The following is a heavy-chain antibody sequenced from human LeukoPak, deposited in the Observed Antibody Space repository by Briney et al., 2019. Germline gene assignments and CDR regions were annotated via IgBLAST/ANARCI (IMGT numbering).Heavy chain of an antibody. CDR2: FDPEDGET. CDR3: ATDLIPHYDTSGYP. D-gene: IGHD3-22*01. CDR1: GYTLTELS. V-gene: IGHV1-24*01. J-gene: IGHJ5*02. Sequence: ASVKVSCKVSGYTLTELSMHWVRQAPGKGLGWMGSFDPEDGETIYAQKFQGRVTMTEDTSTDTAYMELSGLRSEDTAVYYCATDLIPHYDTSGYPWGQGTLVTVSS.